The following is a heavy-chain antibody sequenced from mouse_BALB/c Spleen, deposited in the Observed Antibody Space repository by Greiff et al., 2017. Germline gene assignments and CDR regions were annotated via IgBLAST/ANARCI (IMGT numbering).Heavy chain of an antibody. D-gene: IGHD1-1*01. CDR3: ARSDYGYGYFDV. CDR1: GDSITSGY. V-gene: IGHV3-8*02. Sequence: EVKVEESGPSLVKPSQTLSLTCSVTGDSITSGYWNWIRKFPGNKLEYMGYISYSGSTYYNPSLKSRISITRDTSKNQYYLQLNSVTTEDTATYYCARSDYGYGYFDVWGAGTTVTVSS. CDR2: ISYSGST. J-gene: IGHJ1*01.